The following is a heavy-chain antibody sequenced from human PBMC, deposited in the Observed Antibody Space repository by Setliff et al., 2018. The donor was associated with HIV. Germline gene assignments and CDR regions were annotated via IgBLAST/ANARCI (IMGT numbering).Heavy chain of an antibody. CDR3: VRDPIEGYPDYFDY. CDR1: GFTFSSYV. J-gene: IGHJ4*02. Sequence: LRLSCAATGFTFSSYVLHWVRQAPGKGLEWVAVMSTGGGIKIYADSVKGRFTISRDNSKNTLFLQMNSLRPEDTATYYCVRDPIEGYPDYFDYWGQGTLVTVSS. D-gene: IGHD1-26*01. CDR2: MSTGGGIK. V-gene: IGHV3-30-3*01.